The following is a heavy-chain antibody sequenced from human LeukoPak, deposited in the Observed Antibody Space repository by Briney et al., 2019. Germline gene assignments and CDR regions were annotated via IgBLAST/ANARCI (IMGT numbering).Heavy chain of an antibody. CDR1: GYTFTSYA. CDR3: ARLVLPGVGYYYYGMDV. J-gene: IGHJ6*02. CDR2: INTNTGNP. Sequence: ASVNVSCKASGYTFTSYAMNWVRQAPGQGLEWMGWINTNTGNPTYAQGFTGRFVFSLDTSVSTACLQISSLKAEDTAVYYCARLVLPGVGYYYYGMDVWGQGTTVTVSS. D-gene: IGHD2-2*01. V-gene: IGHV7-4-1*02.